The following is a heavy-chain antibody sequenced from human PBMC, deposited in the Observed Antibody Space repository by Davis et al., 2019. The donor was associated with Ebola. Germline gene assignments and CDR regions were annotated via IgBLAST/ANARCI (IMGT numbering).Heavy chain of an antibody. D-gene: IGHD3-22*01. V-gene: IGHV2-26*01. CDR1: GFSLSNARMG. CDR3: ARSPAGFDSSGYVDY. Sequence: SGPTLVKPTETLTLTCTVSGFSLSNARMGVSWIRQPPGKALEWLAHIFSNDEKSYSTSLKSRLTISKDTSKSQVVLTMTNMDPVDTATYYCARSPAGFDSSGYVDYWGQGTLVTVSS. CDR2: IFSNDEK. J-gene: IGHJ4*02.